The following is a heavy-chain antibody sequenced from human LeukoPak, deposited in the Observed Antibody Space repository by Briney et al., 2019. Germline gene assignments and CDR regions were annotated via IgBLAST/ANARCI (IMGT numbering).Heavy chain of an antibody. CDR1: GFTFSSYA. J-gene: IGHJ6*03. CDR2: ISYDGSNK. D-gene: IGHD6-19*01. CDR3: ARVAYSSGWYPSYYYYYYMDV. Sequence: GGSLRLSCAASGFTFSSYAMHWVRQAPGKGLEWVAVISYDGSNKYYADSVKGRFTISRDNSKNTLYLQMNSLRAEDTAVYYCARVAYSSGWYPSYYYYYYMDVWGKGATVTVSS. V-gene: IGHV3-30*04.